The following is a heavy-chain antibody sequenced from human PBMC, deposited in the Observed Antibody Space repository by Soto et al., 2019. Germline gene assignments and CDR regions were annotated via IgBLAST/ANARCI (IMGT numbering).Heavy chain of an antibody. V-gene: IGHV3-72*01. CDR2: NRNKAHSYTS. CDR3: ARKAAYGFAARSRHS. D-gene: IGHD3-10*01. J-gene: IGHJ5*01. Sequence: KGLEWVGRNRNKAHSYTSEYAASVKGRFTISRDDSKNSLYLQMNSLKTEDTAVYFCARKAAYGFAARSRHSWG.